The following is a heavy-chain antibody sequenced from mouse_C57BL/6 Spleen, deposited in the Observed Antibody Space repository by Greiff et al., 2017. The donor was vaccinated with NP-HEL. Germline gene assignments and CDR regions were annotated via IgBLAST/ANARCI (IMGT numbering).Heavy chain of an antibody. J-gene: IGHJ3*01. CDR2: INPNNGGT. CDR3: ARSDWDGWFAY. CDR1: GYTFTDYY. D-gene: IGHD4-1*01. Sequence: EVQLQQSGPELVKPGASVKISCKASGYTFTDYYMNWVKQSHGKSLEWIGDINPNNGGTSYNQKFKGKATLTVDKSSSTAYMELRSLTSEDSAVYYCARSDWDGWFAYWGQGTLVTVSA. V-gene: IGHV1-26*01.